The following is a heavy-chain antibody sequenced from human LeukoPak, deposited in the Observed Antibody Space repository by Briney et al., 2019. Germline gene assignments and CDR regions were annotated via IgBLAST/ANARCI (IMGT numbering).Heavy chain of an antibody. CDR3: ASDRQYDSSGPEAIWHHYMDV. CDR1: GYSISSGYY. J-gene: IGHJ6*03. Sequence: SETLSLTCTVSGYSISSGYYWGWIRQPPGKGLEGIGSIYHSGSTYYNQSLKSRVTISVDTSKNQLSLKLSTLTASDTAVYYCASDRQYDSSGPEAIWHHYMDVWGKGATVTVSS. CDR2: IYHSGST. V-gene: IGHV4-38-2*02. D-gene: IGHD3-22*01.